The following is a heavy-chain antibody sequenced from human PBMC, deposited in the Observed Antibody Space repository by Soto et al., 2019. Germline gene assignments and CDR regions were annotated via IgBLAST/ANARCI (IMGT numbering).Heavy chain of an antibody. Sequence: LRLSCAASGFTFSSYGMHWVRQAPGKGLEWVAVISYDGSNKYYADSVKGRFTISRDNSKNTLYLQMNSLRAEDTAVYYCAKNPEYYYDSSGSRYYYGMDVWGQGTTVTVSS. J-gene: IGHJ6*02. V-gene: IGHV3-30*18. CDR1: GFTFSSYG. D-gene: IGHD3-22*01. CDR3: AKNPEYYYDSSGSRYYYGMDV. CDR2: ISYDGSNK.